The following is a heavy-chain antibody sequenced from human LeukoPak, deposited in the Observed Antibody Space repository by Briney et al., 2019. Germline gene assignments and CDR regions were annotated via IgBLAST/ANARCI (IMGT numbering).Heavy chain of an antibody. V-gene: IGHV3-23*01. CDR1: GFTFSSYA. CDR3: AKTWLLFRAFDY. J-gene: IGHJ4*02. D-gene: IGHD2/OR15-2a*01. CDR2: IRGSGDST. Sequence: GGSLRLSCAASGFTFSSYAMTWVRQAPGKGLEWVSSIRGSGDSTYYADSVKGRFTISRDNSKNTLYLQMNSLRAEDTAVYYCAKTWLLFRAFDYWGQGARVTVSS.